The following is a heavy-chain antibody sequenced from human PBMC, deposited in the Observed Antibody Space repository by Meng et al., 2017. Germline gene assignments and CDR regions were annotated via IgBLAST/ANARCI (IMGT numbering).Heavy chain of an antibody. D-gene: IGHD6-13*01. V-gene: IGHV1-69*13. CDR3: ATPTKAAAGKNDYYYGMDV. CDR1: GGTFSSYA. CDR2: IIPIFGTA. Sequence: SVKVSCQASGGTFSSYAISWVRQAPGQGLEWMGGIIPIFGTANYAQKFQGRVTITADESTSTAYMELSSLRSEDTAVYYCATPTKAAAGKNDYYYGMDVWGQGTTVTVSS. J-gene: IGHJ6*02.